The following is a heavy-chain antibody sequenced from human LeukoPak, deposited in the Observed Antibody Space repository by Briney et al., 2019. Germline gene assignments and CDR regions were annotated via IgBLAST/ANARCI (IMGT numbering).Heavy chain of an antibody. CDR2: ISGSGGST. V-gene: IGHV3-23*01. J-gene: IGHJ4*02. D-gene: IGHD3-22*01. CDR3: AKGAADYYDSSGYYGIDY. CDR1: GFTFSSYA. Sequence: LTGGSLRLSCAASGFTFSSYAMSWVRQAPGKGLEWVSAISGSGGSTYYADSVKGRFTISRDNSKDTLYLQMNSLRAEDTAVYYCAKGAADYYDSSGYYGIDYWGQGTLATVSS.